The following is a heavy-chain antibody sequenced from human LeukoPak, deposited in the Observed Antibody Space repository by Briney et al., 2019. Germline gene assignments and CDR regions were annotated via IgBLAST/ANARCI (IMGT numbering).Heavy chain of an antibody. V-gene: IGHV3-21*01. D-gene: IGHD6-19*01. CDR1: GFTFSSYS. Sequence: GGSLRLSCAASGFTFSSYSMNWVRQAPGKGLEWVSSISSSSSYIYYADSVEGRFTISRDNAKNSLYLQMNSLRAEDAAVYYCARGGSSGWYFLAWGQGTLVTVSS. CDR3: ARGGSSGWYFLA. J-gene: IGHJ5*02. CDR2: ISSSSSYI.